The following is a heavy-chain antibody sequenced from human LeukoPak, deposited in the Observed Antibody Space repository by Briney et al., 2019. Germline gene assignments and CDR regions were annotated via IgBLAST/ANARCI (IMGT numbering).Heavy chain of an antibody. D-gene: IGHD7-27*01. CDR1: GFTFSSYW. CDR2: IKQDGSEK. Sequence: GGSLRLSCAASGFTFSSYWMSWVRQAPGKGLEWVANIKQDGSEKNYVDSVKGRFTISRDNAKNSLHLQMNSLRAEDTAVYHCARIGPGEAFDYWGQGTLVTVSS. CDR3: ARIGPGEAFDY. V-gene: IGHV3-7*01. J-gene: IGHJ4*02.